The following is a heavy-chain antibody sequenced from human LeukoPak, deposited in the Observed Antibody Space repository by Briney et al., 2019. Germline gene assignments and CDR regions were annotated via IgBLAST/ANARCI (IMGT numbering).Heavy chain of an antibody. CDR3: ARDIFYGDYYFDY. D-gene: IGHD4-17*01. Sequence: ASVKVSCKASGGTFSSYAISWVRQAPGQGLEWLGRVIPIFGTAKYAQKFQGRVTITTDESTSTAYMELSSLRSEDTAVYYCARDIFYGDYYFDYWGQGTLFTVSS. CDR2: VIPIFGTA. V-gene: IGHV1-69*05. CDR1: GGTFSSYA. J-gene: IGHJ4*02.